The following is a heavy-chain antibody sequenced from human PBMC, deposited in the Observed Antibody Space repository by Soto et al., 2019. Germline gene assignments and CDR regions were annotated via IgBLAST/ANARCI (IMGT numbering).Heavy chain of an antibody. Sequence: ASVKVSCKASGYTFTSYDINWMRQATGQGLEWMGWMNPNSGNTGYAQKFQGRVTMTRNTSISTAYMELSSLRSEDTAVYYCARSGIMITFGGVIVRNYYYGMDVWGQGTTVTVSS. CDR3: ARSGIMITFGGVIVRNYYYGMDV. J-gene: IGHJ6*02. CDR2: MNPNSGNT. CDR1: GYTFTSYD. V-gene: IGHV1-8*01. D-gene: IGHD3-16*02.